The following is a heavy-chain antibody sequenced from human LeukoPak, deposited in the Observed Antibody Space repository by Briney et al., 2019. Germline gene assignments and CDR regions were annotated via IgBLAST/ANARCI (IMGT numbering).Heavy chain of an antibody. CDR3: AAAGRYYVWGSYRPQSNGMDV. J-gene: IGHJ6*02. D-gene: IGHD3-16*02. Sequence: GASVKVSCKASGFTFTSSAMQWVRQARGQRLEWIGWIVVGSGNTNYAQKLQERVTITRDMSTSTAYMELSSLRSEDTAVYYCAAAGRYYVWGSYRPQSNGMDVWGQGTTVTVSS. CDR1: GFTFTSSA. V-gene: IGHV1-58*02. CDR2: IVVGSGNT.